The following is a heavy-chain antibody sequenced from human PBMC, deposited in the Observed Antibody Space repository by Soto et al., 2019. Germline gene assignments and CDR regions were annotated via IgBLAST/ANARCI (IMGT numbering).Heavy chain of an antibody. J-gene: IGHJ4*02. V-gene: IGHV1-18*04. CDR3: ARQDTAMVIFDY. D-gene: IGHD5-18*01. CDR1: GYTFTSYG. CDR2: ISAYNGNT. Sequence: QVQLVESGSEVKKPGASVKVSCKASGYTFTSYGISCVRQGPGQGLAWMGWISAYNGNTNYAQKPQGRVTMTTDTATSTAYMELRSLRSDDTAVYYCARQDTAMVIFDYWGQGTLVTVSS.